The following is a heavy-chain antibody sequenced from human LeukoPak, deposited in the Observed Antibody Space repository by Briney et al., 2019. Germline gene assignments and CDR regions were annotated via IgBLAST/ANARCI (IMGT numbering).Heavy chain of an antibody. V-gene: IGHV3-7*01. Sequence: GGSLRLSCAASGFTFSSYAMSWVRQAPGKGLEWVANIKQDGSEKYYVDSVKGRFTISRDNAKNSLYLQMNSLRAEDTAVYYCARGAESRELELLSLNYYYYMDVWGKGTTVTVSS. J-gene: IGHJ6*03. CDR3: ARGAESRELELLSLNYYYYMDV. D-gene: IGHD1-7*01. CDR1: GFTFSSYA. CDR2: IKQDGSEK.